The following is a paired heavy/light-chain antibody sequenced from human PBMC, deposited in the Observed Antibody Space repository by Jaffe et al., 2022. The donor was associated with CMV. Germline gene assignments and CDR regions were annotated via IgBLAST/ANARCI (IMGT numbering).Light chain of an antibody. CDR3: QTWGTGIQV. CDR1: SGHTTYS. V-gene: IGLV4-69*01. J-gene: IGLJ2*01. CDR2: VNSDGSH. Sequence: QLVLTQSPSASASLGASVRLTCTLSSGHTTYSIAWHQQQREKGPRYLMKVNSDGSHNKGDGIPDRFAGSTSGAERHLTISSLQPEDEADYYCQTWGTGIQVFGGGTKLIVL.
Heavy chain of an antibody. CDR1: GFTFSSYG. D-gene: IGHD2-21*02. Sequence: EVQLVESGGGLVKPGGSLRLSCAASGFTFSSYGVNWVRQAPGKGLEWVSSISSRNSYIYYADSVKGRFTISRDNAKNSLYLEMNSLRAEDTAVYFCGRGLYCGDDCYPVNALDLWGQGTMVTVSS. J-gene: IGHJ3*01. CDR2: ISSRNSYI. CDR3: GRGLYCGDDCYPVNALDL. V-gene: IGHV3-21*02.